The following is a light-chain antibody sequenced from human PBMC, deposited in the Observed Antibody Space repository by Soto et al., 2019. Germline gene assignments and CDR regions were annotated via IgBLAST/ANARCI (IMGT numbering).Light chain of an antibody. V-gene: IGKV3-15*01. CDR1: QGVGSN. CDR2: GAS. CDR3: QKYNSAPL. J-gene: IGKJ4*01. Sequence: EIVMTQSPATLSVSPGETATLSCRASQGVGSNLAWYQQKPGQTPRLLIYGASVRPIGIPARFSGSGSGTDFTLTISSLQSEDVAVYYCQKYNSAPLFGGGTKVEI.